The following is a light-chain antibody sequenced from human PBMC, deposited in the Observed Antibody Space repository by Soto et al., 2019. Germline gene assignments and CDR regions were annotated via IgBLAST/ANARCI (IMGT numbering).Light chain of an antibody. J-gene: IGLJ3*02. Sequence: QSVLTQTPSVSGSPGQSVTISCTGTSSDVGTYNRVSWYQQPPGTAPKLMIYEVSSRPSGVPDRFSGSKSGNTASLTISGLQAEDEADYYCSSYTGISTWVFGGGTQLTVL. CDR3: SSYTGISTWV. V-gene: IGLV2-18*02. CDR1: SSDVGTYNR. CDR2: EVS.